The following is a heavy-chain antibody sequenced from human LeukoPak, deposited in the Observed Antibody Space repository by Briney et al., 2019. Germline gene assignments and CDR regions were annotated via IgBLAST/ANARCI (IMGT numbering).Heavy chain of an antibody. CDR2: MNPNSGNT. CDR1: GYTFTSYD. J-gene: IGHJ4*02. Sequence: ASVRVSCKASGYTFTSYDINGVRQAPGQGLEWMGWMNPNSGNTGYAQKFQGRVTMTRNTSISTAYMELSSLRSEDTAVYYCARGFLAAAEGYWGQGTLVTVSS. D-gene: IGHD6-13*01. CDR3: ARGFLAAAEGY. V-gene: IGHV1-8*01.